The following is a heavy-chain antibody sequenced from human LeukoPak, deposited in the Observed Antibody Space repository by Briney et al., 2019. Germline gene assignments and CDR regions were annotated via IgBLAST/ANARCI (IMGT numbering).Heavy chain of an antibody. CDR1: GYTFTNYD. Sequence: ASVKVSCKASGYTFTNYDINWVRQATGQGLEWLGWMSASRGNTGYAQKFQGRVSMTRATSISTAYLELSSLTFEDTAVYYCARTPPKGDIDYWGQGTLVTVSS. D-gene: IGHD2-21*02. CDR3: ARTPPKGDIDY. J-gene: IGHJ4*02. V-gene: IGHV1-8*01. CDR2: MSASRGNT.